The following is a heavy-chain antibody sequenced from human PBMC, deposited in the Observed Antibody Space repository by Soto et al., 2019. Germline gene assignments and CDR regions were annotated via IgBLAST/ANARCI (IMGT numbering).Heavy chain of an antibody. Sequence: PGGSLRLSCAASGFTFSSYWMTWVRQAPVNGLEFVANIKQYLSKKYYVDSVKGRFTISRYNAKNSLYLQMNSLRAEDTAVYYFEKPVWYFDLWGRGTLVTVSS. CDR3: EKPVWYFDL. CDR1: GFTFSSYW. CDR2: IKQYLSKK. J-gene: IGHJ2*01. V-gene: IGHV3-7*01.